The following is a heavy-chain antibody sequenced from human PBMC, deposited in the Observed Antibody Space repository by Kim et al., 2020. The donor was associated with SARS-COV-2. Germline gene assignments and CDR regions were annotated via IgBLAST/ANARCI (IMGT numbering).Heavy chain of an antibody. D-gene: IGHD6-13*01. CDR2: IYYSGST. Sequence: SETLSLTCTVSGGSISSSSYYWAWIRQPPGQGLEWIGNIYYSGSTYYNPSLKSRVTISVDTSENQFSLKLSSVTAADTAVYYCAAWYSSSWYSDSWGQGTPVTVSS. CDR3: AAWYSSSWYSDS. V-gene: IGHV4-39*01. J-gene: IGHJ4*02. CDR1: GGSISSSSYY.